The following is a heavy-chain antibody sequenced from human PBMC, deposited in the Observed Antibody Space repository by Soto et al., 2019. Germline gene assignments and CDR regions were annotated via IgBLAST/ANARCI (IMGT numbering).Heavy chain of an antibody. V-gene: IGHV4-30-4*01. D-gene: IGHD2-8*01. CDR1: GGSISSGDYY. Sequence: TSETLSLTCPVSGGSISSGDYYWSWIRQPPGKGLEWIGYIFYSGTTYYNPSLKSRVTISVDTSKNQFSLKLSSVTAADTAVYYCARDGYCTKGVCYTVFDYWGQGTLVTVSS. CDR3: ARDGYCTKGVCYTVFDY. J-gene: IGHJ4*02. CDR2: IFYSGTT.